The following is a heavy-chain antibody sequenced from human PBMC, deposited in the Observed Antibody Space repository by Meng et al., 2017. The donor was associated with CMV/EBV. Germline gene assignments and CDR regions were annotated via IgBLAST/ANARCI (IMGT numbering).Heavy chain of an antibody. Sequence: SETLSLTCAVYGGSFSGYYWSWIRQPPGKGLEWIGEINHSGSTNYNPSLKSRVTISVDTSKSQFSLKLSSVTAADTAVYYCAREYYDFWSFLVAFDIWGQGTMVTVSS. J-gene: IGHJ3*02. CDR1: GGSFSGYY. CDR3: AREYYDFWSFLVAFDI. D-gene: IGHD3-3*01. CDR2: INHSGST. V-gene: IGHV4-34*01.